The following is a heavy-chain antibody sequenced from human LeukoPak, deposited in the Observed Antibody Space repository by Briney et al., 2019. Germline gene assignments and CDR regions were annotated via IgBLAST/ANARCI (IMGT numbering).Heavy chain of an antibody. CDR2: ISYDGSDE. D-gene: IGHD2-21*01. CDR1: GFTFSTYA. CDR3: ARAGVRDVSFFAY. V-gene: IGHV3-30*01. Sequence: PGGSLRLSCEVSGFTFSTYAMHWVRQAPGQGQEWVSEISYDGSDEYYADSVKGRFTISRGKSKNTLYLQMNSLTAEDSAVYYCARAGVRDVSFFAYWGQGTLVTVSS. J-gene: IGHJ4*02.